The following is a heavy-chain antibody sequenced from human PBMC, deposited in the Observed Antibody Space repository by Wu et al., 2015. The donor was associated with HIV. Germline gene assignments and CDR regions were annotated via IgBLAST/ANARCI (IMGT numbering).Heavy chain of an antibody. Sequence: QVHLVQSGAEVKKPGSSVKVSCKASGATFGTYGFNWVRQAPGGGLEWMGRITPMFGKPNYAQKFQDRVTITADDSTNTAYMELTSLRSEDTAVYYCAKANRIVISGIDYYHQYGMDVWGPRDHGXRLL. J-gene: IGHJ6*01. V-gene: IGHV1-69*13. D-gene: IGHD1-26*01. CDR2: ITPMFGKP. CDR3: AKANRIVISGIDYYHQYGMDV. CDR1: GATFGTYG.